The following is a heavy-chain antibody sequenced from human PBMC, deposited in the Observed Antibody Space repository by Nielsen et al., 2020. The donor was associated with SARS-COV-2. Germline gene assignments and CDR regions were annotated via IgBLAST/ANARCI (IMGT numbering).Heavy chain of an antibody. CDR2: IIPIFGTA. CDR3: ARGSLTIFGVVQSPGAFDI. J-gene: IGHJ3*02. D-gene: IGHD3-3*01. V-gene: IGHV1-69*06. Sequence: WVRQAPGQGLEWMGGIIPIFGTANYAQKFQGRVTITADKSTSTAYMELSSLRSEDTAVYYCARGSLTIFGVVQSPGAFDIWGQGTMVTVSS.